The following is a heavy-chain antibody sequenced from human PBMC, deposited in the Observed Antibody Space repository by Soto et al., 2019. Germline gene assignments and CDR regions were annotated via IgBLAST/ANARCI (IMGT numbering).Heavy chain of an antibody. J-gene: IGHJ5*02. CDR1: GYTFTSYG. CDR3: VRRHVSATGTGWFDP. D-gene: IGHD6-13*01. CDR2: INAANGET. V-gene: IGHV1-3*01. Sequence: ASVKVSCKASGYTFTSYGIHWVRQAPGQRLEWMGWINAANGETKYSPKFQGRVTITRDTSASTAYMELSSLRSEDTAVYYCVRRHVSATGTGWFDPWGQATLVTGSS.